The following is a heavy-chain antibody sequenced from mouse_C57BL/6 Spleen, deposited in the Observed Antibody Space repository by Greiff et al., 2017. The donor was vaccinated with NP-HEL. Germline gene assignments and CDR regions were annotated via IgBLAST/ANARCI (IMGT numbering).Heavy chain of an antibody. CDR2: IYPGDGDT. J-gene: IGHJ1*03. Sequence: QVHVKQSGAELVKPGASVKISCKASGYAFSSYWMNWVKQRPGKGLEWIGQIYPGDGDTTYNGKFKGKATLTADKSSSTAYMQLSSLTSEDSAVYFCARGGYYYGSYWYFDVWGTGTTVTVSS. CDR3: ARGGYYYGSYWYFDV. V-gene: IGHV1-80*01. D-gene: IGHD1-1*01. CDR1: GYAFSSYW.